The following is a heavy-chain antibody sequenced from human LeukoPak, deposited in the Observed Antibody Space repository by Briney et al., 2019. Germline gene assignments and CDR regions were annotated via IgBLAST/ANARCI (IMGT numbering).Heavy chain of an antibody. CDR2: INAGNGNT. J-gene: IGHJ4*02. V-gene: IGHV1-3*01. Sequence: ASVKVSCKTSGYTFTSYAMHWVRQAPGQRLEWTGLINAGNGNTKYSQKFQGRVTITRDTSASTAYMELSSLRSEDTTVYYCARVGAAAGPYYFDFWGQGTLVTVSS. CDR1: GYTFTSYA. D-gene: IGHD6-13*01. CDR3: ARVGAAAGPYYFDF.